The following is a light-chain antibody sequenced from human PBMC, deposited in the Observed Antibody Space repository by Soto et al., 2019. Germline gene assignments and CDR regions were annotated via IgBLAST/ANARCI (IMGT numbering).Light chain of an antibody. Sequence: QSALTQPASVSGSPGQSITVSCAGTSSDVGGYNLVSWYQQHPGKAPKLIIYEGTERPSGISPRFSGSKSGNTASLTISGLQAEDEADYYCSSYTTSSTLVFGPGTKVTVL. V-gene: IGLV2-14*02. CDR1: SSDVGGYNL. CDR2: EGT. J-gene: IGLJ1*01. CDR3: SSYTTSSTLV.